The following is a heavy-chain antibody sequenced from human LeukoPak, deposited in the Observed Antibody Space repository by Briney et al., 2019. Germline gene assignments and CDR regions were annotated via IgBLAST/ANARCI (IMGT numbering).Heavy chain of an antibody. J-gene: IGHJ5*02. Sequence: SVKVSCKASGGTFSSYAISWVRQAPGQGLEWMGGIIPIFGTANYAQKFQGRVTITADESTSTAYMELSSLRSEDTAVYYCARDPGPPMVRGVYNWFDPWGQGTLVTVSS. CDR1: GGTFSSYA. CDR3: ARDPGPPMVRGVYNWFDP. V-gene: IGHV1-69*13. CDR2: IIPIFGTA. D-gene: IGHD3-10*01.